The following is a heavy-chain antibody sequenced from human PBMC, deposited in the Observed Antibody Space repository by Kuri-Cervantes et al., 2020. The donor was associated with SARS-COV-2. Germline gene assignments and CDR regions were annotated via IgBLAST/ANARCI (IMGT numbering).Heavy chain of an antibody. CDR1: GGSFSGYY. CDR3: AGARWGSGWTYYYYGMDV. Sequence: SETLSLTCAVYGGSFSGYYWSWIRQPPGKGLEWIGEINHSGSTNYNPSLKGRVTISVDTSKNQFSLKLSSVTAADTAVYYCAGARWGSGWTYYYYGMDVWGQGTTVTVSS. CDR2: INHSGST. J-gene: IGHJ6*02. V-gene: IGHV4-34*01. D-gene: IGHD6-19*01.